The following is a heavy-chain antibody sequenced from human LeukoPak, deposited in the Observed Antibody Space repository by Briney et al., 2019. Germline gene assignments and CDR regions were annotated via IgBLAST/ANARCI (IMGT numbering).Heavy chain of an antibody. D-gene: IGHD3-22*01. V-gene: IGHV3-23*01. Sequence: PGGSLRLSCAASGFTFSSYAMNWVRRAPGKGLEWVSSISGSAGSTYYADSVKGRFTISRDNSKNTLYLQMNSLRAEDTAVYYCARCPVPYDSSARWFDPWGQGTLVTVSS. J-gene: IGHJ5*02. CDR3: ARCPVPYDSSARWFDP. CDR1: GFTFSSYA. CDR2: ISGSAGST.